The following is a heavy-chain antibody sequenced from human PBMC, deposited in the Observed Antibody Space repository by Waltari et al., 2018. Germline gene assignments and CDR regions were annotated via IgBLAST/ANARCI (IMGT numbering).Heavy chain of an antibody. V-gene: IGHV4-34*01. CDR1: GGSFSDFR. CDR3: GRVGDYGDSLFDP. CDR2: INHSGNT. J-gene: IGHJ5*02. D-gene: IGHD4-17*01. Sequence: QVQLQQWGARLLKPSETLSLTCAVYGGSFSDFRWSWIRQPPGKGLEWIGQINHSGNTNYNPSLKSRVTISIDTRKNQFSLKLTSVTAADTAVYYCGRVGDYGDSLFDPWGQGTLVTVSS.